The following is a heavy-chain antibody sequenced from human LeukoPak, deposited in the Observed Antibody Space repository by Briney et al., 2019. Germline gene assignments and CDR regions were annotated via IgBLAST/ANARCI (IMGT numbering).Heavy chain of an antibody. J-gene: IGHJ5*02. D-gene: IGHD2-15*01. CDR1: GGTFSSYA. CDR3: ARGAFLYCSGGSCYSNWFDP. V-gene: IGHV1-69*05. CDR2: IIPIFGTA. Sequence: GSSVTVSCKASGGTFSSYAISWVRQAPGQGLEWMGGIIPIFGTANYAQKFQGRVTIATDESTSTAYMELSSLRSEDTAVYYCARGAFLYCSGGSCYSNWFDPWGQGTLVTVSS.